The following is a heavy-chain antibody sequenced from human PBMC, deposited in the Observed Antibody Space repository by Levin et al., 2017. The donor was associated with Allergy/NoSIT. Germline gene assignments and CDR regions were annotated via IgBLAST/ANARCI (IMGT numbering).Heavy chain of an antibody. J-gene: IGHJ4*02. V-gene: IGHV3-23*01. D-gene: IGHD3-9*01. CDR3: AKQYYDILTGHFTNFDY. CDR2: FSGSGGST. CDR1: GFTFSSCA. Sequence: GESLKISCAASGFTFSSCAMSWVRQAPGKGLEWVAAFSGSGGSTYYADSVKGRFTISRDNSKNTLYLQMNSLRAEDTAVYYCAKQYYDILTGHFTNFDYWGQGTLVTVAS.